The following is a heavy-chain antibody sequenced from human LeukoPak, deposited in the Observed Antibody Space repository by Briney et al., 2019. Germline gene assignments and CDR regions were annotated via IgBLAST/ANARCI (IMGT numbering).Heavy chain of an antibody. J-gene: IGHJ6*02. D-gene: IGHD2-2*02. V-gene: IGHV3-21*01. CDR3: AKYPIRRSRDYYYGMDV. CDR1: GFTFSSYS. CDR2: ISSSSSYI. Sequence: PGGSLRLSCAASGFTFSSYSMNWVRQAPGKGLEWVSSISSSSSYIYYADSVKGRFTISRDNAKNSLYLQMNSLRAEDTAVYYCAKYPIRRSRDYYYGMDVWGQGTTVTVPS.